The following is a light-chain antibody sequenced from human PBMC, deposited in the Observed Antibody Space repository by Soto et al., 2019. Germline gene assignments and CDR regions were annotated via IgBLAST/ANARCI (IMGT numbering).Light chain of an antibody. CDR3: QQYNYWPPLT. CDR2: GAS. V-gene: IGKV3-15*01. CDR1: QSVRSN. J-gene: IGKJ4*01. Sequence: EVVRTQSPATLSVSPGERATLSCRASQSVRSNLAWYQQKPGQTPRLLIFGASTRATGIAARFSGSGSGTEFTLTISSLQSEDFAVYYCQQYNYWPPLTFGGGTKVDIK.